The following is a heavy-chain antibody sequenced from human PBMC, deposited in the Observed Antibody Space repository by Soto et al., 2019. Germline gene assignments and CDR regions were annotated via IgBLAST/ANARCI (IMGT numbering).Heavy chain of an antibody. J-gene: IGHJ4*02. D-gene: IGHD1-1*01. CDR1: GFTFDTYA. CDR2: ISYDGSNQ. V-gene: IGHV3-30-3*01. Sequence: PGGSLTLSCAASGFTFDTYAMHWVRQAPGKGLEWVAVISYDGSNQFYAGSVKGRFTVSRDNSKNTLYLQVNSLRNDDTAVYYCTRGLLNDFFDYWGQGALVTVSS. CDR3: TRGLLNDFFDY.